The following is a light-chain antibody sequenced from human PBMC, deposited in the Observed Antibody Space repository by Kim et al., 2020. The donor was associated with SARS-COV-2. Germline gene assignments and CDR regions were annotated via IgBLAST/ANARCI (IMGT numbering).Light chain of an antibody. CDR2: QDS. J-gene: IGLJ2*01. V-gene: IGLV3-1*01. Sequence: SYELTQPPSVSVSPGQTASITCSGDKVGDKYACWYQQKPGQSPVLVIYQDSKRPSGIPERFSGSNSGNTATLTISGTQAMDEADYYCQAWDSSIYVVFGGGTQLTVL. CDR1: KVGDKY. CDR3: QAWDSSIYVV.